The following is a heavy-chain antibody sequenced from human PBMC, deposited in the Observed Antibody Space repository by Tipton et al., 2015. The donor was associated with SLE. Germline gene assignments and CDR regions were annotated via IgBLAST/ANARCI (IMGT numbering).Heavy chain of an antibody. CDR2: ISSSSSYT. CDR1: GFTFSSYS. J-gene: IGHJ3*02. Sequence: SLRLSCAASGFTFSSYSMNWVRQAPGKGLEWVSYISSSSSYTNYADSVKGRFTISRDNAKNSLYLQMNSLRAEDTAVYYCASNVDSDAFDIWGQGTMVTVSS. V-gene: IGHV3-21*04. CDR3: ASNVDSDAFDI. D-gene: IGHD5-12*01.